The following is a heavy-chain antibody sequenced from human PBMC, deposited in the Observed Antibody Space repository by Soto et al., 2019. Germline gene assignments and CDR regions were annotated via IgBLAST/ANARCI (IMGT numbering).Heavy chain of an antibody. CDR1: GFPFSSYA. D-gene: IGHD3-16*01. CDR3: AKGGYYSLFDI. V-gene: IGHV3-23*01. J-gene: IGHJ3*02. Sequence: WSLRLSCVASGFPFSSYAMSWVRQTPGKGLEWVSGISGSGGRTYYADSVKGRFTISRDNSNNTLSLQMHILRVEDTAVYFCAKGGYYSLFDIWGQGIMVTVSS. CDR2: ISGSGGRT.